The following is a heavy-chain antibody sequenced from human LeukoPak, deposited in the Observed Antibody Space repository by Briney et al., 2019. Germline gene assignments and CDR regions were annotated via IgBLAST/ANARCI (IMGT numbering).Heavy chain of an antibody. CDR2: IYTSGST. D-gene: IGHD2-2*01. J-gene: IGHJ4*02. CDR3: ARELGYCSSTSCSYYFDY. CDR1: GGSISSGGYS. Sequence: SETLSLTCAVSGGSISSGGYSWSWIRQPAGKGLEWIGRIYTSGSTNYNPSLKSRVTMSVDTSKNQFSLKLSSVTAADTAVYYCARELGYCSSTSCSYYFDYWGQGTLVTVSS. V-gene: IGHV4-61*02.